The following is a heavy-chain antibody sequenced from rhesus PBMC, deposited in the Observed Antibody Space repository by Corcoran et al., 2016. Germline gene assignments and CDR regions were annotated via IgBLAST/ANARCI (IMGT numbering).Heavy chain of an antibody. D-gene: IGHD2-39*01. CDR1: GGSISSNY. Sequence: QLQLQESGPGLVKPSETLSLTCAVSGGSISSNYWSWIRQPPGKGLEWIGRISGSGGSTDYNPSLKSRVTMSTVTSKNQFFLKLVSVTAADTAVYYCARWRCGVWNYFDYWGQGVLVTVSS. CDR2: ISGSGGST. J-gene: IGHJ4*01. CDR3: ARWRCGVWNYFDY. V-gene: IGHV4-173*01.